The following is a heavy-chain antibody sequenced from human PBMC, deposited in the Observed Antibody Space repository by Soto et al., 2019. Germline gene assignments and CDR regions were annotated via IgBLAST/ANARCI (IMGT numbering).Heavy chain of an antibody. Sequence: PGGSLRLSCAASGFTFSSYAMSWVRQAPGKGLEWVSAISGSGGSTYYADSVKGRFTISRDNSKNTLYLQMNSLRAEDTAVYYCAKDIKGVETAMVVYYYYGMDVWGQGTTVTGSS. J-gene: IGHJ6*02. CDR3: AKDIKGVETAMVVYYYYGMDV. CDR1: GFTFSSYA. CDR2: ISGSGGST. V-gene: IGHV3-23*01. D-gene: IGHD5-18*01.